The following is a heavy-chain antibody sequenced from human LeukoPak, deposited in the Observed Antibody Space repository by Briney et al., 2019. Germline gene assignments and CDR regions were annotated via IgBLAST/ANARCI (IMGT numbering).Heavy chain of an antibody. CDR3: AGGYAFDV. CDR1: GDIFSNNNYA. Sequence: SQTLSLTCALSGDIFSNNNYAWNWIRQSPSRGLEWLGRTYYRSQWHNDYARSVMGRISVDPDTSKNQFSLHLSSVTPDDTAVYYCAGGYAFDVWGQGTMVTVSS. J-gene: IGHJ3*01. CDR2: TYYRSQWHN. V-gene: IGHV6-1*01.